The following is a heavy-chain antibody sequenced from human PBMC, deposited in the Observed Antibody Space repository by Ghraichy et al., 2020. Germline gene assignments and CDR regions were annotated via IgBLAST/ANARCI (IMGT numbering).Heavy chain of an antibody. CDR2: ISSSSSTT. Sequence: SLRLSCAASGFTFSSYSMNWVRQAPGKGLEWVSYISSSSSTTYNADSVKGRFTISRDNAKNSLYLQMNSLRDEDTAVYYCARDFGGSYWFDYWGQGTLVTVSS. J-gene: IGHJ4*02. D-gene: IGHD1-26*01. CDR3: ARDFGGSYWFDY. V-gene: IGHV3-48*02. CDR1: GFTFSSYS.